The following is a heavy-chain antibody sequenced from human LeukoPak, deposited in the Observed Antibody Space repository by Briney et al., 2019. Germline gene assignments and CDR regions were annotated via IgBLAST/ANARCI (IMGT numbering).Heavy chain of an antibody. CDR1: GGSISSSSYY. Sequence: SETLSLTCTVSGGSISSSSYYWGWIRQPPGKGLEWIGSIYYSGSTYYNPSLKSRVTISVDTSKNQFSLKLSSVTAADRAVCYWASYSSGWPIKLVAFEICGQRTMVTVSS. CDR3: ASYSSGWPIKLVAFEI. J-gene: IGHJ3*02. CDR2: IYYSGST. D-gene: IGHD6-19*01. V-gene: IGHV4-39*01.